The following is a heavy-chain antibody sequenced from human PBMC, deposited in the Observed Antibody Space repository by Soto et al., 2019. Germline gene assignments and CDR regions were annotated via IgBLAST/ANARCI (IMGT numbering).Heavy chain of an antibody. D-gene: IGHD3-16*01. J-gene: IGHJ4*02. Sequence: EVQLLESGGGLVQPGGSLRLSCAASGFSFSSYGMSWVRPAPGKGLEWDSTISDSCGSTYYAASVKGRFTISRDKAKNTLYLQMNCLRAEDTAVFDCDGGFYWGDYWGRGTLVTVSS. V-gene: IGHV3-23*01. CDR1: GFSFSSYG. CDR2: ISDSCGST. CDR3: DGGFYWGDY.